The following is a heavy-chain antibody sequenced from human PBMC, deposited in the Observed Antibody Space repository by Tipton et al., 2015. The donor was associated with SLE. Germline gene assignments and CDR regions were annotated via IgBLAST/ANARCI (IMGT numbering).Heavy chain of an antibody. CDR1: GFTFDDYA. J-gene: IGHJ2*01. CDR2: IGWNSGGI. CDR3: ARARGTGPLWYFDL. D-gene: IGHD3-16*01. V-gene: IGHV3-9*01. Sequence: SLRLSCAASGFTFDDYAMHWVRQVPGKGLEWVSGIGWNSGGIGYADSVEGRFTISRDNAKNSLYLQMNSLRAEDTALYHCARARGTGPLWYFDLWGRGTLVTVSS.